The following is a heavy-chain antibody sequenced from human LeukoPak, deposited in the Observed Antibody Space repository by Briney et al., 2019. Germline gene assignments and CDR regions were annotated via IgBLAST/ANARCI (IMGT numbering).Heavy chain of an antibody. V-gene: IGHV1-69*05. D-gene: IGHD4-17*01. J-gene: IGHJ3*02. CDR3: ARMDYGDYVAPAFDI. CDR1: GGTFSSYA. Sequence: ASVKVSCKASGGTFSSYAISWVRQAPGQGLEWKGGIIPIFGTANYAQKFQGRVTITTDESTSTAYMELSSLRSEDTAVYYCARMDYGDYVAPAFDIWGQGTMVTVSS. CDR2: IIPIFGTA.